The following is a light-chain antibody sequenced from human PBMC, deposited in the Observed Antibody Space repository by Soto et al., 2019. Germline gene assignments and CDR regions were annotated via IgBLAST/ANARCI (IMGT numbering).Light chain of an antibody. CDR3: RSYDGSLSDVV. Sequence: QSVLTQPPSVSGAPGQRVTISCTGSSSNIGAGYDVHWYQQLPGTAPKLLIYGDTNRPSGVPDRFSGSRSGTSASLAITGLQAEDGTDYYCRSYDGSLSDVVFGGGTKVTVL. CDR1: SSNIGAGYD. CDR2: GDT. J-gene: IGLJ2*01. V-gene: IGLV1-40*01.